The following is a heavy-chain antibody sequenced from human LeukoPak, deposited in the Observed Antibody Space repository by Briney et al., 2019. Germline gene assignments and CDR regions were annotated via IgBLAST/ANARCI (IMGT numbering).Heavy chain of an antibody. CDR3: AKAAAAPAFDF. D-gene: IGHD6-13*01. Sequence: PGGSLRLSCEASGFSSSSYAMNWVRQAPGKGLEWVAPVSGSGDRMYHADSVKGRFTISRDNTKNTIQRQMNSLRAEDTALYSCAKAAAAPAFDFWGQGTLVTVPS. CDR2: VSGSGDRM. V-gene: IGHV3-23*01. CDR1: GFSSSSYA. J-gene: IGHJ4*02.